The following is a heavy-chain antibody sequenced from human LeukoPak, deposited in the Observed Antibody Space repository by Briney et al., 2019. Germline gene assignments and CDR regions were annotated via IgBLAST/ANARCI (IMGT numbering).Heavy chain of an antibody. D-gene: IGHD3-9*01. CDR1: GYTFTSYA. CDR3: ARADFDWLNDGHWFDP. V-gene: IGHV1-3*01. Sequence: ASVKVSCKASGYTFTSYAMHWVRQAPGQRLEWMGWINAGNGNTKYSQKFQGRVTITRDTSASTAYMELSSLRSEDTAVYYCARADFDWLNDGHWFDPWGQGTLVTVSS. J-gene: IGHJ5*02. CDR2: INAGNGNT.